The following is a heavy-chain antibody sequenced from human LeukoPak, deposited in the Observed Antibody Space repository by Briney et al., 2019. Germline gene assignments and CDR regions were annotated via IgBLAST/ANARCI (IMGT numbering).Heavy chain of an antibody. CDR1: GFTFISYS. CDR2: ISSSSSSI. Sequence: GGSLRLSCAASGFTFISYSMNWVRQAPGKGLEWVSYISSSSSSIYYADSVKGRFTISRDNAKNSLYLQMNSLRAEDTAVYYCAREGRGRSGAFDIWGQGTMVTVSS. CDR3: AREGRGRSGAFDI. V-gene: IGHV3-48*04. J-gene: IGHJ3*02.